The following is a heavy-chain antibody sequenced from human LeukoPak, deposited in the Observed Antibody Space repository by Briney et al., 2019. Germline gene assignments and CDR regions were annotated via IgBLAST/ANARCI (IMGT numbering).Heavy chain of an antibody. CDR2: IKSKTDGGTT. Sequence: GGSPRLSCAASGFTFSNAWMSWVRQAPGKGLEWVGRIKSKTDGGTTDYAAPVKGRFTISRDDSKNTLYLQMNSLKTEDTAVYYCTTDVTVAGLFDYWGQGTLVTVSS. CDR3: TTDVTVAGLFDY. D-gene: IGHD6-19*01. CDR1: GFTFSNAW. V-gene: IGHV3-15*01. J-gene: IGHJ4*02.